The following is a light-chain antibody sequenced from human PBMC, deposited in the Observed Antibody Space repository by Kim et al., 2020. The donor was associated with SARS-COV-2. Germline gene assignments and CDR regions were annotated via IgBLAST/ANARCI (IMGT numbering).Light chain of an antibody. CDR3: QQYNNWPPFT. J-gene: IGKJ2*01. CDR2: GAS. Sequence: VSPGERDTLSCRASQSVRNNLAWYQQTPGQAPRLLIYGASTRATGIPARFSGSGSGTEFTLIISSLQSEDFAVYYCQQYNNWPPFTFGQGTKLEI. CDR1: QSVRNN. V-gene: IGKV3-15*01.